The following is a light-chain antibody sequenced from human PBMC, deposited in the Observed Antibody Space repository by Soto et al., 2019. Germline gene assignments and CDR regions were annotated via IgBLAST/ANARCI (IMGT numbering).Light chain of an antibody. CDR3: QQYGNSPYT. J-gene: IGKJ2*01. Sequence: EIVLTQSPGTLSLSPGERATLACRASQSVSSTYLAWYQQKLGQAPRLLIYGASSRATGIPDRFSGSGSGTDFTLTISRLEPEDFAVYYCQQYGNSPYTFGQGTKVDIK. CDR1: QSVSSTY. V-gene: IGKV3-20*01. CDR2: GAS.